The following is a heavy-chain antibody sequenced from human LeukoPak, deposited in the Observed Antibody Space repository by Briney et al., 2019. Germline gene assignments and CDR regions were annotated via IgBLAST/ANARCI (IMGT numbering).Heavy chain of an antibody. Sequence: SETLSLTCAVSGGSISSNDWWSWVRQPPGRGLEWIGEIYRGGTTNYNPSLKSRVTISIDKSKNQFSLKANSVTAADTAVYYCARVLRTGHHSRFDYWGQGTLVTVSS. D-gene: IGHD3/OR15-3a*01. CDR3: ARVLRTGHHSRFDY. V-gene: IGHV4-4*02. CDR2: IYRGGTT. CDR1: GGSISSNDW. J-gene: IGHJ4*02.